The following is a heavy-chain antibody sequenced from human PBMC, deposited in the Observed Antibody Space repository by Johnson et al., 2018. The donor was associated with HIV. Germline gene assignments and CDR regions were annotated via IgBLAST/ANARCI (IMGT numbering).Heavy chain of an antibody. J-gene: IGHJ3*02. CDR2: IRSKANSYAT. CDR3: TRQADI. Sequence: VQLVESGGGLVQPGGSLKLSCAASGFTFSGSAMHWVRQASGTGLEWVGRIRSKANSYATAYAASVKGRFTISRDDSKNMAYLQMNSLKTEDTAVYYCTRQADIWGQGTIVTVSS. V-gene: IGHV3-73*01. CDR1: GFTFSGSA.